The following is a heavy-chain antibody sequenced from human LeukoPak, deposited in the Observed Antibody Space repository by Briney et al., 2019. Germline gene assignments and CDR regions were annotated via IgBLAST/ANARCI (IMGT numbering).Heavy chain of an antibody. CDR3: ARDRGYSGYDSSLYYFDY. CDR2: FYYSGST. V-gene: IGHV4-59*01. D-gene: IGHD5-12*01. J-gene: IGHJ4*02. Sequence: SETLSLTCTVSGGSISSYYWSWIRQPSGKGLEWIGYFYYSGSTNYNPSLKSRVTISVDTSKNQFSLKLSSVTAADTAVYYCARDRGYSGYDSSLYYFDYWGQGTLVTVSS. CDR1: GGSISSYY.